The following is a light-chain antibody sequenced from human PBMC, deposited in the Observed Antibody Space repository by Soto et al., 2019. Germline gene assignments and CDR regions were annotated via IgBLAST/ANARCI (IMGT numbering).Light chain of an antibody. Sequence: QSALTPPASVSGSPGQSIPISCTGTSADIGGYNYVSWYQQQPGKAPKLMIYDVSDRPSGVSTRVSGSKSGNTASLTISGLRAEDEADYYSSSYTTSNTLLFGGGTKLTVL. J-gene: IGLJ2*01. V-gene: IGLV2-14*01. CDR1: SADIGGYNY. CDR3: SSYTTSNTLL. CDR2: DVS.